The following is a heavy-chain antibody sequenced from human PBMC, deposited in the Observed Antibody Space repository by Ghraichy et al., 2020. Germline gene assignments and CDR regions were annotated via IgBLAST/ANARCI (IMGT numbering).Heavy chain of an antibody. J-gene: IGHJ6*02. CDR2: IKQDGSEK. CDR1: GFTFINYW. CDR3: ARGRITTPRGGMDV. V-gene: IGHV3-7*04. Sequence: GGSLRLSCAASGFTFINYWMNWVRQAPGKGLEWVANIKQDGSEKYYVDSVKGRFTISRDNAKNSLFLQMNSLRAEDTAIYYCARGRITTPRGGMDVWGQGTTVTVSS. D-gene: IGHD3-3*01.